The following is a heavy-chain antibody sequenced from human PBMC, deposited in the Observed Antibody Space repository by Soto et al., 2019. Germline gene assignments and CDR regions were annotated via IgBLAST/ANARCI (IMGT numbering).Heavy chain of an antibody. CDR2: ISGSGGST. CDR1: GFTFSSYA. Sequence: EVQLLESGGGLVQPGGSLRLSCAASGFTFSSYAMSWVRQAPGKGLEWVSAISGSGGSTYYADSVKGRFTISRNNSKNTLYLQMNSLRAEDTAVYYCAKDLGLGYCSSTSCYFDYWGQGTLVTVSS. V-gene: IGHV3-23*01. CDR3: AKDLGLGYCSSTSCYFDY. J-gene: IGHJ4*02. D-gene: IGHD2-2*01.